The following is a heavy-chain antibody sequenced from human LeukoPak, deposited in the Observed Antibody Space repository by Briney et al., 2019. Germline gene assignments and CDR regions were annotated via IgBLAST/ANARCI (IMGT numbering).Heavy chain of an antibody. V-gene: IGHV4-34*01. CDR1: GGSISSYY. CDR2: INHSGST. J-gene: IGHJ4*02. CDR3: ARVDDFWSGYFDY. Sequence: SETLSLTCTVSGGSISSYYWSWIRQPPGKGLEWIGEINHSGSTNYNPSLKSRVTISVDTSKNQFSLKLSSVTAADTAVYYCARVDDFWSGYFDYWGQGTLVTVSS. D-gene: IGHD3-3*01.